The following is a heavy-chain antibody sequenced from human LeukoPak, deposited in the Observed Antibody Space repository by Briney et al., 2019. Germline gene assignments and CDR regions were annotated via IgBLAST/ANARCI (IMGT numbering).Heavy chain of an antibody. CDR1: GGSISSGCYS. Sequence: SETLSLTCAVSGGSISSGCYSWSWIRQPPGKRLEWIGYVYYSGSTYYNPSLQSRLTISVETSKNQFSLKLSSVTAADTAVYYCARTKKVDYGGYENYFDYWGQGTLVTVSS. CDR3: ARTKKVDYGGYENYFDY. D-gene: IGHD4-17*01. J-gene: IGHJ4*02. CDR2: VYYSGST. V-gene: IGHV4-30-4*07.